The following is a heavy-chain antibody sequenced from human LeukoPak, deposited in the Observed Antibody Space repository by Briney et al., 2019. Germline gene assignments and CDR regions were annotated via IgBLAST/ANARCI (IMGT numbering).Heavy chain of an antibody. CDR2: INPNSGGT. Sequence: ASVNVSCKASGYTFTGYYMHWVRQAPGQGLEWMGWINPNSGGTNYAQKFQGRVTMTRDTSISTAYMELSRLRSDDTAVYYCARAGRRSSTEGFDYWGQGTLVTVSS. CDR3: ARAGRRSSTEGFDY. V-gene: IGHV1-2*02. CDR1: GYTFTGYY. D-gene: IGHD2-2*01. J-gene: IGHJ4*02.